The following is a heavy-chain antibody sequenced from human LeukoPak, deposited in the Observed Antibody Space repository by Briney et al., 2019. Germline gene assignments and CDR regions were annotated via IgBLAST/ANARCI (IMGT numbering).Heavy chain of an antibody. CDR2: ISNTGDII. J-gene: IGHJ4*02. CDR1: GFTFSNYE. D-gene: IGHD3-22*01. CDR3: ARVGSDYYDSSGDLDY. Sequence: GGSLRLSCAASGFTFSNYEMNWVRQAPGKGLEWISHISNTGDIIHYADSVEGRFTISRDNAKNSLYLQMNSLRAEDTAVYYCARVGSDYYDSSGDLDYRGQGTLVTVSS. V-gene: IGHV3-48*03.